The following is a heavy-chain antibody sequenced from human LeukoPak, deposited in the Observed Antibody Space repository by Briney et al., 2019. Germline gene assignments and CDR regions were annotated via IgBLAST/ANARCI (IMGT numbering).Heavy chain of an antibody. CDR1: GGSISSSNYY. Sequence: PSETLSLTCTVSGGSISSSNYYWGWIRQPPGKGLEWIGSIYYSGSTYYNPSLKSRVTISVDTSENRFSLNLNSVTAADTAVYYCARERKDIVVVVAATRSELYYYGMDVWGQGTTVTVSS. D-gene: IGHD2-15*01. J-gene: IGHJ6*02. CDR3: ARERKDIVVVVAATRSELYYYGMDV. V-gene: IGHV4-39*02. CDR2: IYYSGST.